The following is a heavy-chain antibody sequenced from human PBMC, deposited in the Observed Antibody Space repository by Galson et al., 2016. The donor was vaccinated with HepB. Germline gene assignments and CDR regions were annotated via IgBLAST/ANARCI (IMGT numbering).Heavy chain of an antibody. CDR3: VRQPTYGYPFDY. CDR1: GLIFSKYT. CDR2: ISYNEGTT. V-gene: IGHV3-64D*08. J-gene: IGHJ4*02. Sequence: SLRLSCAAPGLIFSKYTMHWVRQAPGKGLQYVAGISYNEGTTHYADSVKGRFTISRDNSKNTLYLQMSSLRVDDTSVYFCVRQPTYGYPFDYWGQGTLVTVSS. D-gene: IGHD5-18*01.